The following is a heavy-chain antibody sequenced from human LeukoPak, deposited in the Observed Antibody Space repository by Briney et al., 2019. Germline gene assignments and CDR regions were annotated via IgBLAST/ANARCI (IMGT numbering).Heavy chain of an antibody. CDR2: ISAYNGNT. V-gene: IGHV1-18*04. CDR3: VRDTLLSVVVVPAANVYFDY. J-gene: IGHJ4*02. CDR1: GYTFTSYG. D-gene: IGHD2-2*01. Sequence: ASVKVSCKASGYTFTSYGISWVQQAPGQGLEWMGWISAYNGNTNYAQKLQGRVTMTTDTSTSTAYMELRSLRSDDTAVYYCVRDTLLSVVVVPAANVYFDYWGQGTLVTVSS.